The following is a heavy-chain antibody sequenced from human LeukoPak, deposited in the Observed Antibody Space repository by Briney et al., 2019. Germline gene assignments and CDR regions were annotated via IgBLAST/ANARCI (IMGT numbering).Heavy chain of an antibody. CDR2: INPNTGGT. J-gene: IGHJ4*02. Sequence: GTSVRVSCKASGYKFTDYYMHWVRQAPGQGLEWMGCINPNTGGTNYAQRFQGRVTMTRDTSISTAYMELSRLRSDDTAVYYCARPTATVTTSLKYWGQGTLVTVSS. D-gene: IGHD4-17*01. CDR3: ARPTATVTTSLKY. V-gene: IGHV1-2*02. CDR1: GYKFTDYY.